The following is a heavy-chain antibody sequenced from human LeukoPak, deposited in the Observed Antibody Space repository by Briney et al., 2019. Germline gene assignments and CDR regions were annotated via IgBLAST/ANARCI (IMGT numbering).Heavy chain of an antibody. CDR3: ARDNGGTTIYGMDV. J-gene: IGHJ6*02. D-gene: IGHD4-23*01. CDR2: ISSSSSYI. V-gene: IGHV3-21*01. Sequence: PGGSLRLSCAASGFTFSSYSMNWVRQAPGKGLEWVSSISSSSSYIYYADSVKGRFTISRDNAKNSLYLQMNSLRAEDTAVYYCARDNGGTTIYGMDVWGQGTTVTVSS. CDR1: GFTFSSYS.